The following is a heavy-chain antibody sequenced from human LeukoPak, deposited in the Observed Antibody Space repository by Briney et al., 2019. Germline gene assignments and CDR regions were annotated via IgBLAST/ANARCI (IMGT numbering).Heavy chain of an antibody. J-gene: IGHJ3*02. D-gene: IGHD3-22*01. V-gene: IGHV4-59*01. CDR1: GGSISSYY. Sequence: PSETLSLTCTVSGGSISSYYWSWIRQPPGKGLEWIGYIYYSGSTNYNPSLKSRVTISVDTSKNQFSLKLSSVTAADTAVYYCARVHHNGSGYYSAFDIWGQGTMVTVSS. CDR3: ARVHHNGSGYYSAFDI. CDR2: IYYSGST.